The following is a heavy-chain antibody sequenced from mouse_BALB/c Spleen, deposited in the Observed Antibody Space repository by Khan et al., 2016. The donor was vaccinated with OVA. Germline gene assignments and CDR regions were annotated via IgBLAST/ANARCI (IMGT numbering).Heavy chain of an antibody. D-gene: IGHD2-14*01. Sequence: QVRLQQSGAELARPGASVKMSYKASGYTFTTYTMHWVKQRSGQGLEWIGYINPSNGYTNYNQKFKDKSTLTADKSSSTAYMQLSSLTSDYSAVYYCAREGAYYRSDGWFSYWGQGTLVTVSA. CDR1: GYTFTTYT. CDR2: INPSNGYT. V-gene: IGHV1-4*01. J-gene: IGHJ3*01. CDR3: AREGAYYRSDGWFSY.